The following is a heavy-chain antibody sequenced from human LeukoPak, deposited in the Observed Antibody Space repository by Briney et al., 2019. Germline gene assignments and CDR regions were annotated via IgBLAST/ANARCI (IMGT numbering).Heavy chain of an antibody. CDR2: ISYDGINK. D-gene: IGHD4-17*01. Sequence: GGSLRLSCAASGFTFSRYGMHWVRQAPGKGLEWVAVISYDGINKYYADSVKGRFTISRDNSKNTLYLQKNSLRAEDTAVYYCARESLNDYGDYLDYWGQGTLVAVSS. CDR3: ARESLNDYGDYLDY. J-gene: IGHJ4*02. V-gene: IGHV3-30*03. CDR1: GFTFSRYG.